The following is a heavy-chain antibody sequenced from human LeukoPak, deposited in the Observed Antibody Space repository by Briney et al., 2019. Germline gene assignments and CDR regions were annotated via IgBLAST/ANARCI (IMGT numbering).Heavy chain of an antibody. CDR3: ARDNLVVAATRYYYYYGMDV. V-gene: IGHV4-30-4*01. Sequence: SQTLSLTCTVSGGSISSGDYYWRWIRQPPGKGLERIGYIYYSGSTYYNPSLKSRVTISVDTSKNQFSLKLSSVTAADTAVYYCARDNLVVAATRYYYYYGMDVWGKGTTVTVSS. CDR1: GGSISSGDYY. CDR2: IYYSGST. J-gene: IGHJ6*04. D-gene: IGHD2-15*01.